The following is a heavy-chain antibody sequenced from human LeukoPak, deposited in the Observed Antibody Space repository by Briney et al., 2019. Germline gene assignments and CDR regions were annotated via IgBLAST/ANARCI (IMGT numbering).Heavy chain of an antibody. CDR2: INLDSAGT. CDR1: GYTFTDYY. D-gene: IGHD1-26*01. V-gene: IGHV1-2*06. J-gene: IGHJ4*02. Sequence: ASVKVSCKASGYTFTDYYVHWVRQAPGQGLEWMGRINLDSAGTDYAQSFQGRVTMTRDTSIGTAYMELSRLTSDDTAVYYCARDLPSTSHWELDYWGQGTVVTVSS. CDR3: ARDLPSTSHWELDY.